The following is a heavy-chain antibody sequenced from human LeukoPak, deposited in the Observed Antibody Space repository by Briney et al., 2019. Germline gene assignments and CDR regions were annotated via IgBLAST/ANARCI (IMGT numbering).Heavy chain of an antibody. J-gene: IGHJ4*02. CDR3: ARDVRDDSSGYIDY. CDR2: ISYDGSNK. V-gene: IGHV3-30*04. D-gene: IGHD3-22*01. Sequence: GGSLRLSCAASGFTFSSYAMHWVRQAPGRGLEWVAVISYDGSNKFYADSVKGRFTISRDNSKNTLYLQMNSLRAEDTAVYYCARDVRDDSSGYIDYWGQGTLVTVSS. CDR1: GFTFSSYA.